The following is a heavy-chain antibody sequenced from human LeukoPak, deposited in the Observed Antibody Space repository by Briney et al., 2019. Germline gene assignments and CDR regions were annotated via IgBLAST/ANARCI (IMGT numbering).Heavy chain of an antibody. CDR1: GFALSSHW. Sequence: GGSLRLSCAASGFALSSHWMTWVRQVPGRGPEWVANVNRDGSETYYLDSVKGRFTISKDNAKNSLYLQMNSLRAEDTALYHCAKNNGMDVGGQGTTVIAPS. CDR2: VNRDGSET. CDR3: AKNNGMDV. V-gene: IGHV3-7*03. J-gene: IGHJ6*02.